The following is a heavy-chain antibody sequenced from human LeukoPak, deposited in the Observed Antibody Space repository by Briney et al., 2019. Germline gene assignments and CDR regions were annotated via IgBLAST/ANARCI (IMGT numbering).Heavy chain of an antibody. D-gene: IGHD5-18*01. J-gene: IGHJ5*02. V-gene: IGHV3-7*01. CDR1: GFTFSSHW. Sequence: EGSLRLSCAASGFTFSSHWMNWVRQAPGKRLEWVANIKRDGSETYYVDSVKGRFTISRDNAKNSLYLQMNSLRADDTAVYYCAGGGYSYFDPWGQGTLVTVSS. CDR3: AGGGYSYFDP. CDR2: IKRDGSET.